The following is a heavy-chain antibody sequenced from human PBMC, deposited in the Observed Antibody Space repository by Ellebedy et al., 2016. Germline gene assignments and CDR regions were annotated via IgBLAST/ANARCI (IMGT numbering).Heavy chain of an antibody. CDR3: ARGLTGYYSAYYYGMDV. D-gene: IGHD3-9*01. Sequence: ASVKVSXXASGYTFTSYDINWVRQATGQGLEWMGWMNPNSGNTGYAQKFQGRVTMTRNTSISTAYMELSSLRSEDTAVYYCARGLTGYYSAYYYGMDVWGQGTTVTVSS. CDR2: MNPNSGNT. V-gene: IGHV1-8*01. J-gene: IGHJ6*02. CDR1: GYTFTSYD.